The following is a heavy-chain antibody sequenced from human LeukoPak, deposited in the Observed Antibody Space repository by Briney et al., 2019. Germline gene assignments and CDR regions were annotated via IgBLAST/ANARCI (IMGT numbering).Heavy chain of an antibody. CDR1: GFTFSDYY. CDR3: ARRMGGELVAFDI. V-gene: IGHV3-11*06. Sequence: GGSLRLSCAASGFTFSDYYMSWIRQAPGKGLEWVSYISSSSTYTNYADSVKGRFTISRDNAKNSLYLQMNSLRDEDTAVYYCARRMGGELVAFDIWGQGTMVTVSS. D-gene: IGHD1-7*01. J-gene: IGHJ3*02. CDR2: ISSSSTYT.